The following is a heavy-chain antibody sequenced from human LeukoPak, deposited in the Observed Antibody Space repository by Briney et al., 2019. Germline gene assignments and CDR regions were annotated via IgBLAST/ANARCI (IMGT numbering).Heavy chain of an antibody. J-gene: IGHJ4*02. D-gene: IGHD3-10*01. CDR2: IYTSGST. CDR3: ARRPRRFRYGSGSSGYFDY. V-gene: IGHV4-4*07. Sequence: SETLSLTCTVSGGSISSYYWSWIRQPAGKGLEWIGRIYTSGSTNYNPSLKSRVTMSVDTSKNQFSLKLSSVTAADTAVYYCARRPRRFRYGSGSSGYFDYWGQGTLVTVSS. CDR1: GGSISSYY.